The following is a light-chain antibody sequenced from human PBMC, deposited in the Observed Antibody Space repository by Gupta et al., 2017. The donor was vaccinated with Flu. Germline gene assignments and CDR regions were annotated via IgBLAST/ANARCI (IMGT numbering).Light chain of an antibody. Sequence: DIQMTQPPSSLSASVGDRVTITCRASQSISSYLNWYQQKPGKAPKLLIYAASSLQRGVPSRFSGSGSGTDFTLTISSLQPEDVATYYCQQCYSTLPRYTFGQGTKLEIK. V-gene: IGKV1-39*01. CDR2: AAS. CDR1: QSISSY. J-gene: IGKJ2*01. CDR3: QQCYSTLPRYT.